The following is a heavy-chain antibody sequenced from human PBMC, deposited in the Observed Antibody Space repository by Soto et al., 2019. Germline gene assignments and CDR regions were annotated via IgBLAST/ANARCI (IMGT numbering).Heavy chain of an antibody. CDR3: TRPKNVLRFYSYNGIDV. Sequence: EVQLVESGGGLVQPGGSLKLSCAASGLTFSDSAIHWVRQASGKGLEWVGRIRSKTNNYATTYAASVKGRFTISRDDSKNTAYSQMNSLKTEDTAVYYCTRPKNVLRFYSYNGIDVWGQGTTVTVSS. CDR2: IRSKTNNYAT. D-gene: IGHD3-3*01. V-gene: IGHV3-73*02. J-gene: IGHJ6*02. CDR1: GLTFSDSA.